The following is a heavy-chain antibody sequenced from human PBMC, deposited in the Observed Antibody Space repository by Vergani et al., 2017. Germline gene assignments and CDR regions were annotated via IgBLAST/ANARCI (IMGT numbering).Heavy chain of an antibody. V-gene: IGHV4-61*02. D-gene: IGHD3-16*01. CDR1: GGSISSGSYY. J-gene: IGHJ3*02. CDR2: SGST. CDR3: ARIGRVTSI. Sequence: QVQLQESGPGLVKPSQTLSLTCSVSGGSISSGSYYWSWIRQPAGKGLEWIGRSGSTNYNPSLKSRVTISVDTSKNNFSLKLSSVTAADAAVYYCARIGRVTSIWGQGTMVTVSS.